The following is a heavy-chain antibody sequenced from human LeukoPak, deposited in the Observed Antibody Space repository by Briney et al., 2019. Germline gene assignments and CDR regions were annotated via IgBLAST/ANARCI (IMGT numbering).Heavy chain of an antibody. CDR1: GGTFSSYA. V-gene: IGHV1-69*13. Sequence: GASVKVSCKASGGTFSSYAISWVRQAPGQGLEWMGGIIPIFGTATYAQKFQGRVTITADESTSTAYMELSSLRSEDTAVYYCARGRGYCSSTSCRRGIFDYWGQGTLVTVSS. J-gene: IGHJ4*02. CDR2: IIPIFGTA. D-gene: IGHD2-2*01. CDR3: ARGRGYCSSTSCRRGIFDY.